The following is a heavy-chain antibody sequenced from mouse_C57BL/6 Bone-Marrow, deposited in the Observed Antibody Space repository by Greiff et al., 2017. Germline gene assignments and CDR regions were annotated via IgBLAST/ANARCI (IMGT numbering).Heavy chain of an antibody. CDR3: AREDTTVVAPFDY. CDR1: GYTFTSYW. D-gene: IGHD1-1*01. CDR2: IHPNSGST. Sequence: VQLQQSGAELARPGASVKLSCKASGYTFTSYWMHWVKQRPGQGLEWIGMIHPNSGSTNYNEKFKSKATLTVDKSSSTAYMQLSSLTSEDSAVYYCAREDTTVVAPFDYWGQGTTLTVSS. V-gene: IGHV1-64*01. J-gene: IGHJ2*01.